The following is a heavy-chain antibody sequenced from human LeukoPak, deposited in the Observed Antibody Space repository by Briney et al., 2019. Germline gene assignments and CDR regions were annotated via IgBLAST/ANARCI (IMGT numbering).Heavy chain of an antibody. J-gene: IGHJ4*02. CDR3: ARVVPGYQWRLLDNPY. CDR1: GFTFSSYS. V-gene: IGHV3-21*01. Sequence: PGGSLRLSCAASGFTFSSYSMNWVRQAPGKGLEWVSSISSSSSYIYYADPVKGRFTISRANAKNSLDLHMNSLRAAATAVYYGARVVPGYQWRLLDNPYGGRAPLVAAS. CDR2: ISSSSSYI. D-gene: IGHD1-26*01.